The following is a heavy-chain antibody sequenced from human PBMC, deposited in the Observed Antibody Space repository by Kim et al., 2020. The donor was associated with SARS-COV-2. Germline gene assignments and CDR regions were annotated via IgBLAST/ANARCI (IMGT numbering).Heavy chain of an antibody. CDR3: PRVRTHRSIVVVPVTNWFVP. CDR1: GGSISRGGYY. V-gene: IGHV4-31*03. Sequence: SETLSLTCTVSGGSISRGGYYWSWIRQHPGKGLEWIGYIYYSGSTYYNSSLKSRATISVDTSNNQSYLKLSSVTAADTAVYYCPRVRTHRSIVVVPVTNWFVPWGQGALVTVSS. J-gene: IGHJ5*02. CDR2: IYYSGST. D-gene: IGHD2-2*01.